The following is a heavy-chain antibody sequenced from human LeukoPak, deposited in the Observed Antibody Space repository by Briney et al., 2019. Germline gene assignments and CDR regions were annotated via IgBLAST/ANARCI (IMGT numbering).Heavy chain of an antibody. V-gene: IGHV1-69*04. CDR2: IIPILGIA. J-gene: IGHJ4*02. CDR3: ARSPVGRILFDY. CDR1: GGTFSSYA. Sequence: SVKVSCKASGGTFSSYAISWVRQAPGQGLEWMGRIIPILGIANYAQKFQGRVTITADKSTSTAYMELSSLRSEDTAVYYCARSPVGRILFDYWGQGTLVTVSS. D-gene: IGHD2-15*01.